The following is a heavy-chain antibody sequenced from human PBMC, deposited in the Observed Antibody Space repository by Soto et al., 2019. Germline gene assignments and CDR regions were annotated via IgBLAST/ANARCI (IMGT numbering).Heavy chain of an antibody. D-gene: IGHD3-22*01. CDR1: GGSISSGGYY. V-gene: IGHV4-31*03. CDR2: IYYSGST. J-gene: IGHJ6*02. Sequence: SETLSLTCTVSGGSISSGGYYWSWIRQHPGKGLEWIGYIYYSGSTYYNPSLKSRVTISVDTSKNQFSLKLSSVTAADTAVYYCARGQYYYDSSAIQSYYYGMDVWGQGTTVTVSS. CDR3: ARGQYYYDSSAIQSYYYGMDV.